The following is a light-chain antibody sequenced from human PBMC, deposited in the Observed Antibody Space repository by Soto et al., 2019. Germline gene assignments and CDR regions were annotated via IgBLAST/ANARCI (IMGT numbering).Light chain of an antibody. J-gene: IGKJ4*02. CDR3: QQANSYPPPT. CDR1: QDISDW. Sequence: DIQMTQSPSSVSASVGDRVTITCRASQDISDWLAWYQQKPGKAPKLLIYAASSLQSGVPSRFSGSGSGTDFTLTISSLQPEDFATYYCQQANSYPPPTFGGGTKVDI. CDR2: AAS. V-gene: IGKV1-12*01.